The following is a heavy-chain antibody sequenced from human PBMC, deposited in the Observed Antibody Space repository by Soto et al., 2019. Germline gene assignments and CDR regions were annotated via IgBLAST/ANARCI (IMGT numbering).Heavy chain of an antibody. CDR2: IYYSGST. V-gene: IGHV4-59*01. CDR1: GGSISSYY. D-gene: IGHD3-3*01. CDR3: AREAFHDFWSGSINWFDP. Sequence: SETLSLTCTVSGGSISSYYWSWIRQPPGKGLEWIGYIYYSGSTNYNPSLKSRVTISVDTSKNQFSLKLSSVTAADTAVYYCAREAFHDFWSGSINWFDPWGQGTLVTVSS. J-gene: IGHJ5*02.